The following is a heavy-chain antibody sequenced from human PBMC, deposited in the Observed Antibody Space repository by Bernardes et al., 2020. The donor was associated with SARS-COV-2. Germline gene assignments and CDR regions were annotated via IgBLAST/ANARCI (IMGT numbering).Heavy chain of an antibody. J-gene: IGHJ5*02. CDR1: GGSISSSIYY. V-gene: IGHV4-39*01. Sequence: SETLSLTCTVSGGSISSSIYYRGWIRQPPGKELEWIGSIYYSGSTYYNPSLKSRVTISVDTSKNQFSLKLSSVTAADTAVYYCARHHPGFLEWTNWFDPWGQGTLVTVSS. CDR3: ARHHPGFLEWTNWFDP. D-gene: IGHD3-3*01. CDR2: IYYSGST.